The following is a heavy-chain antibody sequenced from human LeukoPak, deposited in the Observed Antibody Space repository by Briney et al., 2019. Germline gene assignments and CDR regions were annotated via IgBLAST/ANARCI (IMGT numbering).Heavy chain of an antibody. J-gene: IGHJ5*02. V-gene: IGHV1-18*01. CDR1: GYTFTSYG. D-gene: IGHD6-13*01. Sequence: ASVKVSCKASGYTFTSYGISWVRQAPGQGLEWMGWISAYNGNTNYAQKLQGRVTMTTDTSTSTAYMELSSLRSEDTAVYYCGVAAAGTFAWFDPWAREPWSPSPQ. CDR3: GVAAAGTFAWFDP. CDR2: ISAYNGNT.